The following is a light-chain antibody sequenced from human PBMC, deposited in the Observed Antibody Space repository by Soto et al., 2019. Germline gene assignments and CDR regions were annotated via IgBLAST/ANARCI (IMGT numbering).Light chain of an antibody. CDR1: SNDVGYFNY. J-gene: IGLJ3*02. V-gene: IGLV2-11*01. CDR3: CSYAGSFTFV. CDR2: DVG. Sequence: QSALTQPRSVSASPGQSVTISCTGTSNDVGYFNYVSWYQHHPGKAPKLMIYDVGKRPSGVPDRFSGSKSGNTASLTISGLQAEDEADYYCCSYAGSFTFVFGGGTKLTVL.